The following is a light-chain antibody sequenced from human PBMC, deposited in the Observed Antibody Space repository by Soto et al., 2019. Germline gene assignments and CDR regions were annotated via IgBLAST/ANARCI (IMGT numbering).Light chain of an antibody. CDR3: QQYGSSPQT. CDR1: QVISSY. J-gene: IGKJ1*01. CDR2: GAS. Sequence: MVITQCQATLSVSPGERATLSCRALQVISSYLAWYQQKPGQAPRVLIYGASSRATGIPDRFSGSGSGTDFTLTISRLEPEDFAVYYCQQYGSSPQTFGQGTKVDIK. V-gene: IGKV3-20*01.